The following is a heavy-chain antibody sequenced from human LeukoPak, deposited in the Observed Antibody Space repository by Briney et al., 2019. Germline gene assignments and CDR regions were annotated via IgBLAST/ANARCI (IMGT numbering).Heavy chain of an antibody. D-gene: IGHD4-17*01. CDR2: INHSAST. J-gene: IGHJ4*02. V-gene: IGHV4-34*01. CDR1: GGSFSSYY. CDR3: ASPTVTTYLIDY. Sequence: SETLSLTCAVYGGSFSSYYWSWIRQPPGEGLEWIGEINHSASTNYNSSLKSRVTISVDKSENHFSLKLRSVTAADTAVYYCASPTVTTYLIDYWGQGTLVTVSS.